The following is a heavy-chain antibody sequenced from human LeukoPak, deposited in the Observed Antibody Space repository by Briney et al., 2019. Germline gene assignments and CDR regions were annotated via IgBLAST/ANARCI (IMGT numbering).Heavy chain of an antibody. Sequence: SETLSLTCTVSGGSISSSGYYWGWIRQPPGKGLEWIGSIYYSGSTYYNPSLKSRVTISVDTSKNQFSLKLSSVTAADTAVYYCARVLSGYDWGYYYYYYMDVWGKGTTVTVSS. D-gene: IGHD5-12*01. CDR2: IYYSGST. CDR3: ARVLSGYDWGYYYYYYMDV. V-gene: IGHV4-39*07. J-gene: IGHJ6*03. CDR1: GGSISSSGYY.